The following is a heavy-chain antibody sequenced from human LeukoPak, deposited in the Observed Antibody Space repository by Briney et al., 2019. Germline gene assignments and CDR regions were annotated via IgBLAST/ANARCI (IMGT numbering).Heavy chain of an antibody. V-gene: IGHV2-5*02. Sequence: SGPTLMKPTQTLTLTCTFSGFSLSTSGVGVGWIRQPPGKALEWLALIYWDDDKRYNPSLKSRLTITKDTSKNQVVLTVTNMDPMDTATYCCAHSPIGMGATMGFDYWGQGTLVTVSS. CDR2: IYWDDDK. CDR1: GFSLSTSGVG. CDR3: AHSPIGMGATMGFDY. D-gene: IGHD1-26*01. J-gene: IGHJ4*02.